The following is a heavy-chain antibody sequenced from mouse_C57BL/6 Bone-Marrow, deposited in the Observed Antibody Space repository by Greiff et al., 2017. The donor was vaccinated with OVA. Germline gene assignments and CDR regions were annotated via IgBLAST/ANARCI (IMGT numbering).Heavy chain of an antibody. D-gene: IGHD1-1*01. CDR2: IRNKANGYTT. CDR1: GFTFTDYY. J-gene: IGHJ4*01. V-gene: IGHV7-3*01. Sequence: EVNVVESGGGLVQPGGSLSLSCAASGFTFTDYYMSWVRQPPGKALEWLGFIRNKANGYTTEYSASVKGRFTISRDNSQSILYLQMNALRAEDSATYYCASLHYYGSSKNYAMDYWGQGTSVTVSS. CDR3: ASLHYYGSSKNYAMDY.